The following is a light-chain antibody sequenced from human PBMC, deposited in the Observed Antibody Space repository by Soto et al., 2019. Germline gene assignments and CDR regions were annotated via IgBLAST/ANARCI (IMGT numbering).Light chain of an antibody. CDR1: SSDVGAHRF. CDR2: EVD. Sequence: QSVLSQPASVSGSPGQSITISCTGTSSDVGAHRFVSWYQQHPDKVPKLLIYEVDHRPSGVSDRFSASKSSNTASLTISGLQADDEAEYYCSAYTSASTFFGGGTKLTVL. J-gene: IGLJ2*01. V-gene: IGLV2-14*01. CDR3: SAYTSASTF.